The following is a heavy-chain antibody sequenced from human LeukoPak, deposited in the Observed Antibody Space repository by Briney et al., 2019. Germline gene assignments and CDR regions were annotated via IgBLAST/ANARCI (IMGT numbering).Heavy chain of an antibody. V-gene: IGHV3-20*04. D-gene: IGHD4-23*01. CDR1: GFTFDDYG. CDR2: INWNGGST. J-gene: IGHJ4*02. Sequence: GGSLRLSCAASGFTFDDYGMSWVRQAPGKGLEWVSGINWNGGSTGYADSVKGRFTISRDNAKNSLYLQMNSLRAEDTALYYCARGRDYGGNSPGLGDYWGQGTLVTISS. CDR3: ARGRDYGGNSPGLGDY.